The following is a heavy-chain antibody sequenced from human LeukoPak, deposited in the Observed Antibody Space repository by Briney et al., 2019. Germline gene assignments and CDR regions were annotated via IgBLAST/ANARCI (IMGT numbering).Heavy chain of an antibody. J-gene: IGHJ4*02. CDR1: GFPVSINT. CDR2: IYSGGNT. V-gene: IGHV3-53*01. CDR3: ARRAGEYSHPYDY. D-gene: IGHD4-17*01. Sequence: GGSLRLSCTVSGFPVSINTMSWVRQAPGKGLEWVSFIYSGGNTHYSDSVKGRFTISRDSSKNTLYLQMNSLRAEDTAVYYCARRAGEYSHPYDYWGQGTLVTVSS.